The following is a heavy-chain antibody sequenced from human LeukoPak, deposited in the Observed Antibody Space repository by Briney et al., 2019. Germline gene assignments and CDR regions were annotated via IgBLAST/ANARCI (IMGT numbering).Heavy chain of an antibody. Sequence: SGGSLRLSCAASGFTFSGSAMHWVRQASGKGLEWVGRIRSKANSYATAYAASVKGRFTISRDDSKNTAYLQMNSLKTEDTAVYYCTRPGIAAAGQEDYWGQGTLVTVSS. CDR1: GFTFSGSA. CDR3: TRPGIAAAGQEDY. J-gene: IGHJ4*02. CDR2: IRSKANSYAT. D-gene: IGHD6-13*01. V-gene: IGHV3-73*01.